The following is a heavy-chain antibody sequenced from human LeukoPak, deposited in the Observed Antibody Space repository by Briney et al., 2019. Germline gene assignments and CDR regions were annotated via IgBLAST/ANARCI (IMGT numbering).Heavy chain of an antibody. CDR3: ARALKYSSGWYFDY. Sequence: ASVKVSCKASGYTFTSYGISWVRQAPGQGVEGMGWISAYNGKTNYEQKLQGRVTMTTDTSTSTAYMELRSLRSDDTAVYYCARALKYSSGWYFDYWGQGTLVTVSS. D-gene: IGHD6-19*01. CDR2: ISAYNGKT. V-gene: IGHV1-18*04. CDR1: GYTFTSYG. J-gene: IGHJ4*02.